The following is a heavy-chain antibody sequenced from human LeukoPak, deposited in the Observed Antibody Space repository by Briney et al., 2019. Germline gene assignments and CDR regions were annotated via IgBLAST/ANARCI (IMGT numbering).Heavy chain of an antibody. V-gene: IGHV1-2*02. D-gene: IGHD2-2*01. CDR3: ASYPRYSSTPPFDY. CDR2: INPNTGET. Sequence: GASVKVSCKASGYTFTGYYMHCVRQAPGQGLEWMGWINPNTGETNSPQKFQGRVTMTRDTTINTAYMELTRLTSDDTAVYYCASYPRYSSTPPFDYWGQGTLVTVSS. CDR1: GYTFTGYY. J-gene: IGHJ4*02.